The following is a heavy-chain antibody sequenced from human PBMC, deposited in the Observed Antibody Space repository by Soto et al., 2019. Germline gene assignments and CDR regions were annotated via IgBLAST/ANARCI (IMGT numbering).Heavy chain of an antibody. CDR1: GFTFSSYS. Sequence: ESGGGLVKPGGSLRLSCAASGFTFSSYSMNWVRQAPGKGLEWVSSISSSSSYIYYADSVKGRFTISRDNAKNSLYLQMNSLRAEDTAVYYCARVEQQLVWNNWFDPWGQGTLVTVSS. J-gene: IGHJ5*02. CDR3: ARVEQQLVWNNWFDP. D-gene: IGHD6-13*01. V-gene: IGHV3-21*01. CDR2: ISSSSSYI.